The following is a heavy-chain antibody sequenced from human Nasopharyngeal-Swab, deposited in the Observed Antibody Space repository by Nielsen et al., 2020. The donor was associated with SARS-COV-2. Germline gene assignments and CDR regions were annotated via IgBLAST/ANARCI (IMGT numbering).Heavy chain of an antibody. CDR3: AKDIGYSSGFPDY. Sequence: SLKISCAASGFTFDDYAMHWVRQAPGKGLEWVSGISWNSGSIGYADSVKGRFIISRDNAKNSLYLQMNSLRAEDTALYYCAKDIGYSSGFPDYWGQGTLVTVSS. CDR1: GFTFDDYA. D-gene: IGHD6-19*01. CDR2: ISWNSGSI. J-gene: IGHJ4*02. V-gene: IGHV3-9*01.